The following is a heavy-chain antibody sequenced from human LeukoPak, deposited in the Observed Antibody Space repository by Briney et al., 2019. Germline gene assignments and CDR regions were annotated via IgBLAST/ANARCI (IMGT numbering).Heavy chain of an antibody. CDR3: ARDPRYCSGGSCQGGWFDP. CDR1: GYTFTSYG. V-gene: IGHV1-18*01. Sequence: ASVKVSCKASGYTFTSYGISWVRQAPGQGLEWMGWISAYNGNTNYAQKLQGRVTMTTDTSTSTAYMELRSLRSDDTAVYYCARDPRYCSGGSCQGGWFDPWGQGTLVTVSS. CDR2: ISAYNGNT. J-gene: IGHJ5*02. D-gene: IGHD2-15*01.